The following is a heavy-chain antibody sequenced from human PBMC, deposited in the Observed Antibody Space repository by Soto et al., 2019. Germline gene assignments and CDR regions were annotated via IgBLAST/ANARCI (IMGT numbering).Heavy chain of an antibody. V-gene: IGHV1-18*04. CDR1: GYTFTSYG. D-gene: IGHD3-22*01. J-gene: IGHJ6*02. CDR2: ISAYNGNT. CDR3: ARVSSGYLLYYYYGVDV. Sequence: ASVKVSCKASGYTFTSYGISWVRQAPGQGLEWMGWISAYNGNTNYAQKLQGRVTMTTDTSTSTAYMELRSLRSDDTAVYYCARVSSGYLLYYYYGVDVWGQGTTVTVSS.